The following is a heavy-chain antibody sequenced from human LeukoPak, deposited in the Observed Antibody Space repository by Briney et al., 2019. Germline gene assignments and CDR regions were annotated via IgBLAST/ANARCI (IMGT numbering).Heavy chain of an antibody. J-gene: IGHJ4*01. CDR1: GFTFTSVS. CDR2: IGHVAGDI. D-gene: IGHD1-1*01. V-gene: IGHV3-21*01. Sequence: GGSLRLSCVTSGFTFTSVSMSWVRQVPGKGLEWVAFIGHVAGDIFYGDSVRGRFNISRDDAKGSVYLQMNSLRVDDTAVYFCARDPYTGSMFDYWGHGTLVTVSS. CDR3: ARDPYTGSMFDY.